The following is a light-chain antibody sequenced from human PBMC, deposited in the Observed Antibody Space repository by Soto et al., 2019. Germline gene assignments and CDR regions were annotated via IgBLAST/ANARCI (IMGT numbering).Light chain of an antibody. V-gene: IGLV4-69*01. CDR1: SGHSSYA. J-gene: IGLJ2*01. CDR2: LNSDGSH. Sequence: QPVLTQPPSASASLGASVKLTCTLSSGHSSYAIAWHQQQPEKGPRYLMKLNSDGSHSKGDGIPDRFSGSSSGAERYLTISSLQSEDEADYYCQTWGTGPYVVFGGGTKLTVL. CDR3: QTWGTGPYVV.